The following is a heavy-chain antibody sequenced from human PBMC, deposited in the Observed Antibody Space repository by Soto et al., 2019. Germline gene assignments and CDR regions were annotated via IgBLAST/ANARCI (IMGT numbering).Heavy chain of an antibody. Sequence: PGGSLRLSCAASGFTFTRYSMNWVRQAPGKGLEWVSSISSTTNYIYYADSMKGRFTVSRDNAKNSVYLEMNSLSAEDTAVYYCARESGDLTSNFDYWDQGPLVTVSS. CDR3: ARESGDLTSNFDY. CDR1: GFTFTRYS. V-gene: IGHV3-21*01. J-gene: IGHJ4*02. CDR2: ISSTTNYI. D-gene: IGHD3-10*01.